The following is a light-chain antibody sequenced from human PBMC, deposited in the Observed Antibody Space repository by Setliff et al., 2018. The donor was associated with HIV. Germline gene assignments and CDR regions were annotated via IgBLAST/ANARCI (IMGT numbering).Light chain of an antibody. CDR1: NSNIGAGYD. CDR3: QSYDSSLSGFV. CDR2: GKT. V-gene: IGLV1-40*01. Sequence: QSVLAQPPSVSGAPGQRVTISCTGSNSNIGAGYDVHWYQQLPGTAPKVLIYGKTNRPSGVPDRFSGSKSGTSASLAITGLQAEDEADYYCQSYDSSLSGFVFGTGTKVTVL. J-gene: IGLJ1*01.